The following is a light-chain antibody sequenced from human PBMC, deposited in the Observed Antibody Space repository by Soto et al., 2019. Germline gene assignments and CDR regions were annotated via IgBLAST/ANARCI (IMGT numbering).Light chain of an antibody. V-gene: IGLV1-40*01. Sequence: QSVLTQPPSVSGAPGQRVTISCTGSSSNIGAGYDVHWYQQVPGTAPKLLIYGNTNRPSGVPDRFSGSKSGTSASLVITGLQADDEADYYCQPYDNSLSGSYVFGNGTKVTVL. CDR2: GNT. CDR1: SSNIGAGYD. J-gene: IGLJ1*01. CDR3: QPYDNSLSGSYV.